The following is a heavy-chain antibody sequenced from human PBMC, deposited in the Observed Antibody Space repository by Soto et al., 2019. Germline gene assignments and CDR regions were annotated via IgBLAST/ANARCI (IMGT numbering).Heavy chain of an antibody. CDR2: INPNSGGT. V-gene: IGHV1-2*02. Sequence: ASVKVSCKTSGYTFTDYYIHWVRQAPGQELEWLGWINPNSGGTNSAQKFQGRVTMTRDTSISTAYMDLRRLRSDDTAVYYCAREGPMVAPTPTWGSWGQGTLVTVSS. CDR3: AREGPMVAPTPTWGS. J-gene: IGHJ5*02. D-gene: IGHD5-12*01. CDR1: GYTFTDYY.